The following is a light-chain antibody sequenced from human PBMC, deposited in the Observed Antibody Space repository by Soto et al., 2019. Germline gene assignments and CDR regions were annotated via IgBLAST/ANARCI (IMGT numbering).Light chain of an antibody. J-gene: IGKJ3*01. CDR3: QQRSNWRGVT. V-gene: IGKV3-11*01. CDR1: QSVSSY. Sequence: EIVLTQSPATLSLSPGERATLSCRASQSVSSYLAWYQQKPGQAPRLLIYDASNRATGIPARFSGSGSGTVFTLTISSLEPEDFAVYYCQQRSNWRGVTFGPGTKWISN. CDR2: DAS.